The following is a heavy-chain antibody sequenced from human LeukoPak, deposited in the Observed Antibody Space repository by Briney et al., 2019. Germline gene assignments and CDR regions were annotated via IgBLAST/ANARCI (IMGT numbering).Heavy chain of an antibody. CDR1: RFTFSSYA. D-gene: IGHD3-3*01. J-gene: IGHJ4*02. CDR2: ISYDGSNK. V-gene: IGHV3-30-3*01. CDR3: ARVGGDRYDFWSGYPN. Sequence: GGSLRLSCAASRFTFSSYAMHWVRQAPGKGLEWVAIISYDGSNKYYTDSVKGRFSISRDNSKNTLYLQMNSLRAEDTAVYYCARVGGDRYDFWSGYPNWGQGTLVTVSS.